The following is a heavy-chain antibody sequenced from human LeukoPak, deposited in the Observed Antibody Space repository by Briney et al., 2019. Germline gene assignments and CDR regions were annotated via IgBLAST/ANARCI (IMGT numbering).Heavy chain of an antibody. J-gene: IGHJ4*02. CDR2: ISYSGST. V-gene: IGHV4-59*01. D-gene: IGHD6-13*01. CDR3: ARAFGQQLPPGY. CDR1: GGSISSYY. Sequence: PSGTLSLTCTVPGGSISSYYWSWIRQPPGKGLERIGYISYSGSTSYNPSLKSRVTISVDTSKNQFSLKPTSVTAADTAVYYCARAFGQQLPPGYWGQGTLVTVSS.